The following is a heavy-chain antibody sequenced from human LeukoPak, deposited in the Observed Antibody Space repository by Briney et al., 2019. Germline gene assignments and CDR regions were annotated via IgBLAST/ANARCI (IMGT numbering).Heavy chain of an antibody. J-gene: IGHJ6*03. CDR1: GGSFSGYY. Sequence: PSETLSLTCAVYGGSFSGYYWSWIRQPPGKGLEWIGEINHSGSTNYNPSLKSRVTISVDKSKNQFSLKLSSVTAADTAVYYCARKRPLAYCGGDCYNGPPHYYYYYYMDVWGKGTTVTVSS. CDR3: ARKRPLAYCGGDCYNGPPHYYYYYYMDV. V-gene: IGHV4-34*01. D-gene: IGHD2-21*02. CDR2: INHSGST.